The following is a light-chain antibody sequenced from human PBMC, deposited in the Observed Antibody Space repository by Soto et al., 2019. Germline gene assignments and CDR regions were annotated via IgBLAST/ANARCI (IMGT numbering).Light chain of an antibody. J-gene: IGLJ3*02. CDR2: DVS. CDR1: SSDVGAYNY. V-gene: IGLV2-11*01. Sequence: QSALTQPRSVSGSPGQSVTISCTGTSSDVGAYNYVSWYQQHPGKAPKFIIYDVSKRPSGVPDRFSGSKSGNTASLTISGLQVEDEAEYYCCSYVGRYSWLFGGGTKVTVL. CDR3: CSYVGRYSWL.